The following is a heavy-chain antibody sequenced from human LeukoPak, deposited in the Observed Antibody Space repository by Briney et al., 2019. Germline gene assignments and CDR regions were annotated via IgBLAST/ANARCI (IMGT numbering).Heavy chain of an antibody. CDR2: ISGSGGST. J-gene: IGHJ4*02. D-gene: IGHD6-13*01. CDR3: AKVTEQQLGFDY. V-gene: IGHV3-23*01. Sequence: PGGSLRLSCTASGFTFSTYAMSWVRQAPGKGLEWVSAISGSGGSTYYADSVKGRFTISRDNSKNTLYLQMNSLRAEDTAVYYCAKVTEQQLGFDYWGQGTLVTVSS. CDR1: GFTFSTYA.